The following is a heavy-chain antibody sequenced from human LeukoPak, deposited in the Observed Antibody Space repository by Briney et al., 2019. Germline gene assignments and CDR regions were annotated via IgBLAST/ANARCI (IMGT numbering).Heavy chain of an antibody. CDR3: ASTADWRNNFDY. J-gene: IGHJ4*02. Sequence: GASVKVSCKASGGTFSSYAISWVRQAPGQGLEWMGGIIPIFGTANYAQKFQGRVTITADKSTSTAYMELSSLRSEDTAVYYCASTADWRNNFDYWGQGTLVTVSS. V-gene: IGHV1-69*06. CDR2: IIPIFGTA. CDR1: GGTFSSYA. D-gene: IGHD3/OR15-3a*01.